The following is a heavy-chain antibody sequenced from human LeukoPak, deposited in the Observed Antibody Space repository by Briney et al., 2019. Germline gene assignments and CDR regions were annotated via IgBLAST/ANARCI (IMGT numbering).Heavy chain of an antibody. CDR1: GDTVTGFS. CDR3: ATGYTYDYSLY. Sequence: ASVKASCKVSGDTVTGFSIDWVRQAPGRGLGWMGGFDPEDGARIFAQKFQGRVTMTEDTSTDTAYMDLSSLRSADTAVYYCATGYTYDYSLYWGQGTLVTVSS. J-gene: IGHJ4*02. V-gene: IGHV1-24*01. CDR2: FDPEDGAR. D-gene: IGHD5-18*01.